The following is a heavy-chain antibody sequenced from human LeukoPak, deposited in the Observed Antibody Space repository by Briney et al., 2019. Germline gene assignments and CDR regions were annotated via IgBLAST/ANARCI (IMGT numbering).Heavy chain of an antibody. J-gene: IGHJ4*02. V-gene: IGHV1-3*01. CDR3: ARDWGSSWTFDY. CDR2: INGDNGNT. Sequence: ASVKVSCKTSGYTFNNYAMHWVRQAPGQRLEWMGCINGDNGNTQYPQKFQGRVTMTRDTSTSTVYMELSSLRSEDTAVYYCARDWGSSWTFDYWGQGTLVTVSS. D-gene: IGHD6-13*01. CDR1: GYTFNNYA.